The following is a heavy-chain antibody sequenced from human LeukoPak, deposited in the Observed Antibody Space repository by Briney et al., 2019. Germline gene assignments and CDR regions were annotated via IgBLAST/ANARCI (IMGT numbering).Heavy chain of an antibody. D-gene: IGHD3-10*02. CDR2: IGSGNKP. Sequence: GGSLRLSCAATGFTFSDYYMSWIRQAPGKGLEWVSSIGSGNKPHYSESVKGRFAISRDNSKNILFLHLNSLRAEDTALYYCARDLRYYVAMDVWGQGTTVTVSS. V-gene: IGHV3-69-1*01. CDR1: GFTFSDYY. CDR3: ARDLRYYVAMDV. J-gene: IGHJ6*02.